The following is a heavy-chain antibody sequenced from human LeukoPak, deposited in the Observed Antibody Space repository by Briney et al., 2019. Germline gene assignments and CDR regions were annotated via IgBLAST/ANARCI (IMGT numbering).Heavy chain of an antibody. J-gene: IGHJ4*02. Sequence: QTGGSLRLSCAASGFTFSSYAMSWVRQAPGKGLEWVSAISGSGDTTYYTDSVKGRFTISRDNAKNSLYLQMNSLRAEDTAVYYCAMTQADIARLFWWWGQGTLVTVSS. CDR2: ISGSGDTT. CDR3: AMTQADIARLFWW. D-gene: IGHD2-21*01. CDR1: GFTFSSYA. V-gene: IGHV3-23*01.